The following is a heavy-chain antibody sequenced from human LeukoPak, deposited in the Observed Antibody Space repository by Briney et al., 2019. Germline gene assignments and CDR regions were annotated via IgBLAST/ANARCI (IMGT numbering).Heavy chain of an antibody. CDR2: IYYSGST. CDR3: ARAQYSSSSHYYYGMDV. D-gene: IGHD6-6*01. Sequence: GSLRLSCAASGFTFSSYSMNWVRQAPGKGLEWIGYIYYSGSTNYNPSLKSRVTISVDTSKNQYSLKLSSVTAADTAVYYCARAQYSSSSHYYYGMDVWGQGTTVTVSS. V-gene: IGHV4-59*01. CDR1: GFTFSSYS. J-gene: IGHJ6*02.